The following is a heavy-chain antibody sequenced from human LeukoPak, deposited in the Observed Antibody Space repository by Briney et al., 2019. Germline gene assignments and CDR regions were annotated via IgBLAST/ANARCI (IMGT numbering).Heavy chain of an antibody. CDR3: AKDQPYSSSWYSFDY. CDR1: GFTFSTNG. CDR2: RRYDGSNK. Sequence: GGSLRLSCAASGFTFSTNGKHWVRQAPGKGLERVAFRRYDGSNKYYADSVKGRFTISRDNSKNTLYLQMNSLRAEDTAVYYCAKDQPYSSSWYSFDYWGQGTLVTVSS. V-gene: IGHV3-30*02. D-gene: IGHD6-13*01. J-gene: IGHJ4*02.